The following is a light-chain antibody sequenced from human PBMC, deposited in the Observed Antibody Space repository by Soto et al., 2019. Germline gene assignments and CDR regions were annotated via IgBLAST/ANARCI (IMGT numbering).Light chain of an antibody. V-gene: IGKV3-15*01. CDR2: GAS. CDR1: QSVSSD. Sequence: EVVMTQSPATLSLSPGERATLSCRASQSVSSDLAWYQQKPGQAPRLLIYGASTRTTDIPARFSGGGSGTEFTLTISNLQSEDFGIYYCQQHNDWPPITFGPGTKVDIK. J-gene: IGKJ3*01. CDR3: QQHNDWPPIT.